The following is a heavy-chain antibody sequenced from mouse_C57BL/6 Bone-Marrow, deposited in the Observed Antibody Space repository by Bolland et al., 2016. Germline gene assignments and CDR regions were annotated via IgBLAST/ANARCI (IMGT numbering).Heavy chain of an antibody. Sequence: NYNEKFKSKATLTVDTSSSTAYMQLSSLTSEDSAVYYCASLTTVVARDYAMDYWGQGTS. D-gene: IGHD1-1*01. J-gene: IGHJ4*01. V-gene: IGHV1-55*01. CDR3: ASLTTVVARDYAMDY.